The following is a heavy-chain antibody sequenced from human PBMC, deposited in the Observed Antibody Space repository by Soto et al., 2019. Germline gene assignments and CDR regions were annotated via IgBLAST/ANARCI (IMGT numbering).Heavy chain of an antibody. CDR1: GYPFGDYA. J-gene: IGHJ3*01. Sequence: EVQLLESGGDLVHPGGTLILSCVGSGYPFGDYAMRWVRQAPGKGLEWVSAIGPFEAHAPAYAASMKGRFTISRDNCRNILFLQMTNLRAGDTGVYYCARDAIPYNGRDDAFDLWGQGTVVTVSS. D-gene: IGHD2-8*01. CDR2: IGPFEAHAP. CDR3: ARDAIPYNGRDDAFDL. V-gene: IGHV3-23*01.